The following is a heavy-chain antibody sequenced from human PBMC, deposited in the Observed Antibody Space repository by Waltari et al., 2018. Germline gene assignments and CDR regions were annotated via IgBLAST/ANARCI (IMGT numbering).Heavy chain of an antibody. Sequence: QVQLQESGPGLVKPSETLSLTCAVSGYSISSGYYWGWIRQPPGKGLEWIGSIYHSGSTYYNPSLKSRVTISVDTSKNQFSLKLSSVTAADTAVYYCAREDSSGYYLGFDYWGQGTLVTVSS. CDR2: IYHSGST. CDR1: GYSISSGYY. J-gene: IGHJ4*02. V-gene: IGHV4-38-2*02. CDR3: AREDSSGYYLGFDY. D-gene: IGHD3-22*01.